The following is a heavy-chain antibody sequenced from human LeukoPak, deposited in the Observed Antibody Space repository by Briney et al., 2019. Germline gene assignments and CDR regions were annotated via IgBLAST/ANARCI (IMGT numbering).Heavy chain of an antibody. CDR2: IYWDDDK. V-gene: IGHV2-5*02. Sequence: SGPTLVNPTQTLTLTCTFSGFSLRTSGVGVGWIRQPPGKALEWLALIYWDDDKRYSPSLKSRLTITKDTSKNQVVLTMTNMDPVDTATYYCAQRLIVPVTGARGGWFDPWGQGTLVTVSS. CDR3: AQRLIVPVTGARGGWFDP. J-gene: IGHJ5*02. D-gene: IGHD6-19*01. CDR1: GFSLRTSGVG.